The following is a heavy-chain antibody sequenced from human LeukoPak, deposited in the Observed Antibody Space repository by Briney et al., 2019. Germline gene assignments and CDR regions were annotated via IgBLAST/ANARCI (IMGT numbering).Heavy chain of an antibody. J-gene: IGHJ4*02. Sequence: SQTLSLTCTVSGGSISSGSYYWSWIRQPAGKGLEWIGSIYYSGSTYYNPSLKSRVTISVDTSKNQFSLKLSSVTAADTAVYYCARCRREIFGVVPDFDYWGQGTLVTVSS. D-gene: IGHD3-3*01. CDR1: GGSISSGSYY. CDR3: ARCRREIFGVVPDFDY. CDR2: IYYSGST. V-gene: IGHV4-39*07.